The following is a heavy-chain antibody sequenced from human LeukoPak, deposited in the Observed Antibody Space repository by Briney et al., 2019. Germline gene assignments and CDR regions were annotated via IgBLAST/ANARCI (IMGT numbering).Heavy chain of an antibody. CDR2: IYYSGST. J-gene: IGHJ5*02. CDR1: GGSISSYY. D-gene: IGHD6-6*01. V-gene: IGHV4-59*01. CDR3: AGKSAFEYSSSSSFDP. Sequence: TSETLSLTCTVSGGSISSYYWSWIRQPPGKGLEWSGYIYYSGSTNYNPSLKSRVTISVDTSKNQFSLKLSSVTAADTAVYYCAGKSAFEYSSSSSFDPWGQGTLVTVSS.